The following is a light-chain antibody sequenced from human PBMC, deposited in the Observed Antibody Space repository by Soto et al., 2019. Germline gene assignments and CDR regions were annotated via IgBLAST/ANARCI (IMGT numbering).Light chain of an antibody. J-gene: IGLJ2*01. V-gene: IGLV1-51*01. CDR3: GTWDSSLSAVV. Sequence: QSVLTQPPSVSAAAGQKVTLSCSGSSSNIGNNYVSWYQQLPGTAPKLLIYDNNNRPSGITDRFAGSKSGTSATLGITGLQTVDEADYYCGTWDSSLSAVVFGGGTKLTVL. CDR1: SSNIGNNY. CDR2: DNN.